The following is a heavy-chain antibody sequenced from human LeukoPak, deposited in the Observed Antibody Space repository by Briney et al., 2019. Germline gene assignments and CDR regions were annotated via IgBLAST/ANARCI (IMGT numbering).Heavy chain of an antibody. CDR2: ISADDANT. V-gene: IGHV1-18*01. D-gene: IGHD3-9*01. CDR3: ARAPLRYFGGFDY. Sequence: ASVKVSCKASGYTFTSYGISWVRQAPGQGLEWMGWISADDANTKYAQKLQGRVTVATDTSTSTAYMELRSLRSDDTAVYHCARAPLRYFGGFDYWGQGTLVTVSS. CDR1: GYTFTSYG. J-gene: IGHJ4*02.